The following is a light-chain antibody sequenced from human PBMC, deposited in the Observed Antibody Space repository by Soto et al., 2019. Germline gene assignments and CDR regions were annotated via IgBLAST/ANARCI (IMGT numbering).Light chain of an antibody. CDR2: GAS. J-gene: IGKJ3*01. CDR1: QSVSNNY. Sequence: EIVLTQSPGTLSLSPGDRATLSCRASQSVSNNYLAWYQQKPGQAPRLLIYGASNRATGIPDRFRGSGSGTDFTLTINRLEPEDFAVYYCQQYVTSPFTFGPGTKVDIK. CDR3: QQYVTSPFT. V-gene: IGKV3-20*01.